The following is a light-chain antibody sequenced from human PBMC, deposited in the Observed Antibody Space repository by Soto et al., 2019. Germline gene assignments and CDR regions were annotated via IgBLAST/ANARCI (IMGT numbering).Light chain of an antibody. Sequence: NFMLTQPHSVSESPGKTVTISCTGSSGSIASNYVQWYQQRPGSAPTTVIYEDNHRPSGVPDRFSGSIDSSSNSASLTISGLKTEDEAYYYCQSYDSSNHVVFGGGTKLTVL. V-gene: IGLV6-57*02. CDR3: QSYDSSNHVV. CDR1: SGSIASNY. CDR2: EDN. J-gene: IGLJ2*01.